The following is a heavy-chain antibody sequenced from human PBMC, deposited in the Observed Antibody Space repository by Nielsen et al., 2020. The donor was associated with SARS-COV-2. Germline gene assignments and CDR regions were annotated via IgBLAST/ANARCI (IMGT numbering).Heavy chain of an antibody. CDR2: ISSSSSYT. CDR3: AKGDLDSSWLFDY. Sequence: WIRQPPGKGLEWVSYISSSSSYTNYADSVKGRFTISRDNAKNTLYLQMNSLRAEDTAVYYCAKGDLDSSWLFDYWGQGTLVTVSS. D-gene: IGHD3-22*01. V-gene: IGHV3-11*05. J-gene: IGHJ4*02.